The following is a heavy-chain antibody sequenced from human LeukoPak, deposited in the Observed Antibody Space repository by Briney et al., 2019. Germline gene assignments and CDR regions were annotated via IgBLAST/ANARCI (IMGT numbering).Heavy chain of an antibody. CDR2: ISSSSSTI. CDR3: ARMDNVLLRSYSQY. J-gene: IGHJ1*01. V-gene: IGHV3-48*02. CDR1: GFTFSTYI. D-gene: IGHD3-10*01. Sequence: GGSLRLSCAASGFTFSTYIMNWVRQAPGKGLEWVSYISSSSSTIYYADSVKGRFTISRDNSKNSLYLQMNSLRDVDTAVYYCARMDNVLLRSYSQYWGQGTLVTVSS.